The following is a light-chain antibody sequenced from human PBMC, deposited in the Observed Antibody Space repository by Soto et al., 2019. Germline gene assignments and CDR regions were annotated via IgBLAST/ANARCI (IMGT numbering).Light chain of an antibody. CDR1: QSISSY. CDR2: AAS. J-gene: IGKJ1*01. Sequence: DIQMTQSPSSLSASVGDRVTITCRASQSISSYINWYQQKPGEAPKLLIYAASSLQSGVPSRFSGSGSGTDFTLTISCLQPEDFATYYCQQSYSTPSTFGQGTKVDIK. CDR3: QQSYSTPST. V-gene: IGKV1-39*01.